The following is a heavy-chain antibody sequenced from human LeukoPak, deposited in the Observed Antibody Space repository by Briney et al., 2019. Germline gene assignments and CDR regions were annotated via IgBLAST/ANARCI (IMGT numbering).Heavy chain of an antibody. J-gene: IGHJ4*02. Sequence: SETLSLTCAVYGGSFSGYYWSWIRQPPGKGLEWIGEINHSGSTNYNPSLKSRVTISVDTSKNQLSLKLSSVTAADTAVYYCAREVRYSSSWYYFDYWGQGTLVTVSS. CDR1: GGSFSGYY. CDR2: INHSGST. CDR3: AREVRYSSSWYYFDY. D-gene: IGHD6-13*01. V-gene: IGHV4-34*01.